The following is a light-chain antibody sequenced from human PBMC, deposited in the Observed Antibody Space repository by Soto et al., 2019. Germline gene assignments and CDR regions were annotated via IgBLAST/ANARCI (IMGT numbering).Light chain of an antibody. V-gene: IGKV3-20*01. Sequence: EIVLTQSPGTLSLSPGERATLSCRASESVSSSYLAWYQLKPGQAPRLLIYGASRRATGIPDRFSGSGSGTDFTLNISRLEPEDFAVYYCQQYGNSRAFGQGTKVEIK. CDR3: QQYGNSRA. J-gene: IGKJ1*01. CDR2: GAS. CDR1: ESVSSSY.